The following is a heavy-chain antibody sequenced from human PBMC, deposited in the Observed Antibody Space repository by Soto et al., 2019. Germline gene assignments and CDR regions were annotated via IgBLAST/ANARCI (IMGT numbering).Heavy chain of an antibody. CDR3: AKALGELSPESYDY. D-gene: IGHD3-16*02. J-gene: IGHJ4*02. CDR1: GFIFGSYA. V-gene: IGHV3-30*18. Sequence: QVQLEESGGGVVQPGRSLRLSCAASGFIFGSYAMHWVRQAPGKGLEWVAVISYDGSEKYYADSVKGRFTISRDNSKNTLNLQMNSLRADDTAVYYCAKALGELSPESYDYWGQGTLITVSS. CDR2: ISYDGSEK.